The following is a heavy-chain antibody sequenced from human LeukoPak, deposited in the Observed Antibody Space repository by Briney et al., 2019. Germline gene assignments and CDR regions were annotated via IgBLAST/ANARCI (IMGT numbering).Heavy chain of an antibody. D-gene: IGHD4-17*01. CDR2: INHSGST. CDR1: GGSFSGYY. CDR3: ARDSVTNPTDAFDI. V-gene: IGHV4-34*01. Sequence: SETLSLTCAVYGGSFSGYYWSWIRQPPGKGLEWIGEINHSGSTNYNPSLKSRVTTSVDTSKNQFSLKLSSVTAADTAVYYCARDSVTNPTDAFDIWGQGTMVTVSS. J-gene: IGHJ3*02.